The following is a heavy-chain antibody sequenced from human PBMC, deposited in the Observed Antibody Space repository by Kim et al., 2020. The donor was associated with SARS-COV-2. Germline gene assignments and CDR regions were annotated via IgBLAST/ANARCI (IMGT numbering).Heavy chain of an antibody. CDR2: IWYDGSNK. V-gene: IGHV3-33*06. J-gene: IGHJ4*01. CDR1: GFTFSSYA. Sequence: GGSLRLSCAASGFTFSSYAMHWVRQAPGKGLEWVAVIWYDGSNKYYADSVKGRFTISRDNSKNTLYLQMNSLRAEDTAVYYCAKVPYYYDSSWDYFDYWG. D-gene: IGHD3-22*01. CDR3: AKVPYYYDSSWDYFDY.